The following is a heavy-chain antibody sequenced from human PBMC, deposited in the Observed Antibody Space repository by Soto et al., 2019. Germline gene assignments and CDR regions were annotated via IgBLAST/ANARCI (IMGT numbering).Heavy chain of an antibody. Sequence: ASVKVSCKASGYTFTSYYMHWVRQAPGQGLEWMGIINPSGGSTSYAQKFQGRVTMTRDTSTSTVYMELSSLRSEDTAEYYCARDRGLRYFDWLFKDYYGMDVWGQGTTVTVSS. CDR3: ARDRGLRYFDWLFKDYYGMDV. J-gene: IGHJ6*02. D-gene: IGHD3-9*01. CDR1: GYTFTSYY. CDR2: INPSGGST. V-gene: IGHV1-46*01.